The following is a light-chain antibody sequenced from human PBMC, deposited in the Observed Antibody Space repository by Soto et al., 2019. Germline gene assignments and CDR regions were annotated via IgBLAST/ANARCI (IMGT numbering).Light chain of an antibody. V-gene: IGKV3-20*01. CDR2: GTS. CDR3: QQYGSSLT. J-gene: IGKJ4*01. CDR1: QNISRS. Sequence: ETVMTQSPFTLSVSPGERATLSCRASQNISRSLAWYQQKPGQGPSLLIYGTSTRAGGVPARFSGSGSGTDFTLTVSRLEPEDFAVYFCQQYGSSLTFGGGTKVDIK.